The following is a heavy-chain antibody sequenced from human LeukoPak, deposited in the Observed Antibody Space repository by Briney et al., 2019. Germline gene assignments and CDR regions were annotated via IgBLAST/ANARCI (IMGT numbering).Heavy chain of an antibody. CDR1: GFTFSSYA. Sequence: GGSLRLSCAASGFTFSSYAMGWVRQAPGKGLEWVSAISGSGGSTYYADSVKGRFTISRDNSKNTLYLQMNSLRAEDTAVYYCANPSLPLFQFDYWGQGTLVTVSS. D-gene: IGHD2-21*01. J-gene: IGHJ4*02. V-gene: IGHV3-23*01. CDR3: ANPSLPLFQFDY. CDR2: ISGSGGST.